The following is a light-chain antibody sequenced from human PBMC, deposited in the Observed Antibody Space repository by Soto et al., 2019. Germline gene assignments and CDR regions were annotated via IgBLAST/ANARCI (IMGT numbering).Light chain of an antibody. CDR2: GAS. V-gene: IGKV3D-20*02. CDR3: HQRSTWPFT. Sequence: EIVLTQSPATLSLFPGARATLSCRASQNVRANSLAWYQQKSGQAPRLLIYGASSRASGIPERFSGSGSERDFPLTISSLEPEDFAVYYCHQRSTWPFTFGPGTKVDIK. CDR1: QNVRANS. J-gene: IGKJ3*01.